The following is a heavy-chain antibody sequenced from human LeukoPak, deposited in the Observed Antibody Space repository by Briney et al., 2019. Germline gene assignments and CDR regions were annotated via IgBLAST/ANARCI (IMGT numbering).Heavy chain of an antibody. CDR1: GFTFSSYG. CDR3: ARDSKRTYYYDNSGYPDAFDI. V-gene: IGHV3-21*01. D-gene: IGHD3-22*01. Sequence: SGGSLRLSCAASGFTFSSYGINWVRQAPGKGLEWVSSISSSSRYIYYAASVRGRYTTSRDNAKNSLYLQMNSLRAEDTAVYYCARDSKRTYYYDNSGYPDAFDIWGQGTMVTVSS. CDR2: ISSSSRYI. J-gene: IGHJ3*02.